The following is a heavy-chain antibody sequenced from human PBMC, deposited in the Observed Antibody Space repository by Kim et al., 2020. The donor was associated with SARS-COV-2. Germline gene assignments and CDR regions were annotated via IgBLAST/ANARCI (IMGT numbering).Heavy chain of an antibody. V-gene: IGHV4-59*08. CDR1: GGSISSFY. Sequence: SETLSLTCTVSGGSISSFYWSWIRQPPGKGLEWIGYVYYSGTTNYNPSLKSRVTISVDTSKNQFSLKQSSVTAADTAVYYCARHVIEMAPFGYWGQGTLVTVSS. CDR3: ARHVIEMAPFGY. J-gene: IGHJ4*02. CDR2: VYYSGTT. D-gene: IGHD3-22*01.